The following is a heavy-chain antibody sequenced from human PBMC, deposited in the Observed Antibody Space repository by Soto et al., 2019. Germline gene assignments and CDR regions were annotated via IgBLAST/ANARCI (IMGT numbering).Heavy chain of an antibody. J-gene: IGHJ4*02. V-gene: IGHV4-39*01. Sequence: PSETLSLTCTVSGGSISSSSYYWGWIRQPPGKGLEWIGSIYYSGSTYYNPSLKSRVTISVDTSKNQFSLKLSSVTAADTAVYYFVSLTGGVWGSYRQFDYWGQGTLVTVSS. CDR3: VSLTGGVWGSYRQFDY. CDR1: GGSISSSSYY. CDR2: IYYSGST. D-gene: IGHD3-16*02.